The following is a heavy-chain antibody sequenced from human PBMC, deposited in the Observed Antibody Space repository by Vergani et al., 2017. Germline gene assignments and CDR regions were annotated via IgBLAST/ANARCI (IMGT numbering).Heavy chain of an antibody. Sequence: QVRLVRSGAAVKKPGASAKVSCTASGYIFKNYYMHWLRLAPGQGFQWMGVVNFVTGAATSPQKFEGRITMTRDTSTATFYMDLSSLKYEDTAIYYCARSIGYCTSGSCRPYYFDLWGQGTLVTVSS. CDR3: ARSIGYCTSGSCRPYYFDL. CDR2: VNFVTGAA. J-gene: IGHJ4*02. CDR1: GYIFKNYY. D-gene: IGHD2-15*01. V-gene: IGHV1-46*02.